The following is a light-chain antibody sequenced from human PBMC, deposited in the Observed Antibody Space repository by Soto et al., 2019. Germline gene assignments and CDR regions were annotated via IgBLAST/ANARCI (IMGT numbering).Light chain of an antibody. Sequence: AIRMTQSPSSISASTGGSVPGVCRASQDITNYLAWYQQKPGKAPKLRIYAASTLQSGVPSRFSGTGAGTDCTLTSSCLQSEDFATYDCQQYSIYAWTVGQGTKVEIK. J-gene: IGKJ1*01. V-gene: IGKV1-8*01. CDR2: AAS. CDR1: QDITNY. CDR3: QQYSIYAWT.